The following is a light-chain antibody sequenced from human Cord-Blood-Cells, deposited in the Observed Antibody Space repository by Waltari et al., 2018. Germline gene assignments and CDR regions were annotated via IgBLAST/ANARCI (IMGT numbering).Light chain of an antibody. CDR1: SSDVGDYNS. CDR2: DVS. V-gene: IGLV2-14*01. J-gene: IGLJ2*01. CDR3: SSYTSSSTVV. Sequence: PPHPAVLSGPRRPSTTFSCTATSSDVGDYNSASWYQQHPGKAPKLMIYDVSNRPSGVSNRFSGSKSGNTASLTISGLQAEDEADYYCSSYTSSSTVVFGGGTKLTVL.